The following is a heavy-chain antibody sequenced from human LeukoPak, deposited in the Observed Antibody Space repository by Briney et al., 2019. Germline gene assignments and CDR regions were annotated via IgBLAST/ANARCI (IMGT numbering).Heavy chain of an antibody. CDR1: GYSFTSYW. Sequence: GESLRISCKGSGYSFTSYWISWVRQMPGKGLEWMGRIDPSDSYTNYSPSFQGHVTISADKSISTAYLQWSSLKASDTAMYYCARQSRDGSKTRGYYFDYWGQGTLVTVSS. J-gene: IGHJ4*02. D-gene: IGHD3-10*01. CDR2: IDPSDSYT. CDR3: ARQSRDGSKTRGYYFDY. V-gene: IGHV5-10-1*01.